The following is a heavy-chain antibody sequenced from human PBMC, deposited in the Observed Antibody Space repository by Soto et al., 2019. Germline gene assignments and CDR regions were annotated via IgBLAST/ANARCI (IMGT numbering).Heavy chain of an antibody. CDR1: GASVTQYY. Sequence: HVQLQESGPGLVKPSETLSLTCTVSGASVTQYYWNWIRQSPGKGLEWIVSVSSTGSTVYNPSLTSRATVSLDTSKNQFSLTLNSVTAADTAVYHWARGGGSPYHNHEFDFWGQGTLVTVSS. CDR3: ARGGGSPYHNHEFDF. D-gene: IGHD6-13*01. V-gene: IGHV4-59*02. J-gene: IGHJ4*02. CDR2: VSSTGST.